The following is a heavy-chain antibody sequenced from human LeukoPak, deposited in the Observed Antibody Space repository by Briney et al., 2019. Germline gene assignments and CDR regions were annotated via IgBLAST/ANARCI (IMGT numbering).Heavy chain of an antibody. J-gene: IGHJ4*02. V-gene: IGHV4-34*01. CDR2: IYHSGST. CDR1: NGSFSDYF. D-gene: IGHD3-3*01. CDR3: ARERFLGRLTRVLDS. Sequence: SETLSLTCVVYNGSFSDYFWSWLRQSPGKGLEWIGEIYHSGSTNYNPSLKSRVTLSVDVSKNQFSLTLSSVTAADTAVYYCARERFLGRLTRVLDSWGQGTLVTVSS.